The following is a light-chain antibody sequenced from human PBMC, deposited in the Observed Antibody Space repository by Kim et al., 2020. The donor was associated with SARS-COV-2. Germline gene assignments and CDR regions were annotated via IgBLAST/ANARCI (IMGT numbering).Light chain of an antibody. CDR1: QSVSSN. CDR2: GAS. Sequence: VSPGDRATLACRASQSVSSNLAWYQQKPGQAPRLLIYGASTRATGIPARFSGSGSGTEFTLTISSLQSEDFAVYYCQQYIDWPRTFGQGTKVDIK. J-gene: IGKJ1*01. V-gene: IGKV3-15*01. CDR3: QQYIDWPRT.